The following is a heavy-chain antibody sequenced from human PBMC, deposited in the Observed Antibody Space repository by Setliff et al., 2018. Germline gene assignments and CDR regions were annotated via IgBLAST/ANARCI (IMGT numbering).Heavy chain of an antibody. CDR1: GYTFTSYG. CDR2: ISTSNGNT. J-gene: IGHJ4*02. D-gene: IGHD1-26*01. CDR3: ARDKVFVEATNVWWRPSFDY. Sequence: ASVKVSCKASGYTFTSYGISWVRQAPGQGLEWMGWISTSNGNTDYAQNLQGRVTMTADTSTSTAYMELRSLRSDDTAMYYCARDKVFVEATNVWWRPSFDYWGQGTLVTVPQ. V-gene: IGHV1-18*01.